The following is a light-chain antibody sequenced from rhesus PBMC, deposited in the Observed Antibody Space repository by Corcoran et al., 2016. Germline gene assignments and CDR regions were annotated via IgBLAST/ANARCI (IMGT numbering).Light chain of an antibody. J-gene: IGKJ3*01. CDR1: QSVGST. V-gene: IGKV1-22*01. Sequence: DIQMTQSPSSLSASLGDTVTISCRASQSVGSTLDWYQPGPGKAPKLLIYKASPLETGVPSRFSGRGSGTDCTLTISSLQSDDFATFYCQQYSSRPLTFGPGTKLDIK. CDR2: KAS. CDR3: QQYSSRPLT.